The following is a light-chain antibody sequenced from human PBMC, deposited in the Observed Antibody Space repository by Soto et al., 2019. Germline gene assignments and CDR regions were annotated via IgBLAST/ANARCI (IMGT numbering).Light chain of an antibody. CDR3: QQLNSYPLT. V-gene: IGKV1-9*01. CDR2: AAS. J-gene: IGKJ4*01. CDR1: QSISSY. Sequence: DIQMTQSASSLSASVGDRVTITCRASQSISSYLNWYQQKPGKAPKLLIYAASSLQSGVPSRFSGTAAATEFTLTINSLQPEDFATYYCQQLNSYPLTFGGGTKVDIK.